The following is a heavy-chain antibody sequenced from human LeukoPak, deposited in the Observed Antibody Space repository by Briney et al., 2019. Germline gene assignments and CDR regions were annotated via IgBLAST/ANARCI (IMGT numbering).Heavy chain of an antibody. D-gene: IGHD3-10*01. Sequence: SGPTLVNPTQTLTLTCTFSGFSLSTSGVGVGWIRQPPGKALEWLALIYWDDGKRYSPSLKSRLTITKDTSKNQVVLTMTNMDPVDTATYYCAHRPETYYYGSGSYKGGDWFDPWGQGTLVTVSS. CDR2: IYWDDGK. V-gene: IGHV2-5*02. CDR3: AHRPETYYYGSGSYKGGDWFDP. J-gene: IGHJ5*02. CDR1: GFSLSTSGVG.